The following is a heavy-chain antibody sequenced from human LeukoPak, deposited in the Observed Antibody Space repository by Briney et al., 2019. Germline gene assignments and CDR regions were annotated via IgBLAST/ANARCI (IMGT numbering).Heavy chain of an antibody. J-gene: IGHJ4*02. V-gene: IGHV3-33*06. CDR2: IWYDGSNT. CDR1: GFTFSSYA. D-gene: IGHD5-12*01. CDR3: AEDVHSGYDNYYFDY. Sequence: GGSLRLSCAASGFTFSSYAMHWVRQGPGKGLEWVATIWYDGSNTDYADSVKGRFIISRDTSKNTLYLQMNSLRAEDTAVYYCAEDVHSGYDNYYFDYWGQGTLVTVSS.